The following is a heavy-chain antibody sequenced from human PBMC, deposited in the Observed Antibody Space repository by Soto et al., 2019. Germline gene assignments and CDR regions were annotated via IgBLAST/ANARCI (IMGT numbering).Heavy chain of an antibody. CDR2: IYHSGST. Sequence: SETLSLTCAVSSGSISSSNWWSWVRQPPGKGLEWIGEIYHSGSTNYNPSLKSRVTISVDKTKNQFSLKLSSVTAADTAVYYCAREVDCSGGSCYLDYYYYYMDVWGKGTTVTV. J-gene: IGHJ6*03. CDR1: SGSISSSNW. V-gene: IGHV4-4*02. D-gene: IGHD2-15*01. CDR3: AREVDCSGGSCYLDYYYYYMDV.